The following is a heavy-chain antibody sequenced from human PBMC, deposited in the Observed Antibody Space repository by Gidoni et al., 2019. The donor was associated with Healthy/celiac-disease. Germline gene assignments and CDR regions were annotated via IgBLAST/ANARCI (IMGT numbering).Heavy chain of an antibody. V-gene: IGHV3-30*02. J-gene: IGHJ4*02. Sequence: QVQLVESGGGVVQPGGSLRLSCAASGFTFSSYGMHWVRQAPGKGLEWVAFIRYDGSNKYYADSVKGRFTISRDNSKNTLYLQMNSLRAEDTAVYYCAKGSKRYCSSTSCYPFDYWGQGTLVTVSS. CDR1: GFTFSSYG. CDR3: AKGSKRYCSSTSCYPFDY. D-gene: IGHD2-2*01. CDR2: IRYDGSNK.